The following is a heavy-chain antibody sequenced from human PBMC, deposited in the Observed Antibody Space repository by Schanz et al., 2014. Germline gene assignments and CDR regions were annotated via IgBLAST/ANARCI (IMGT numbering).Heavy chain of an antibody. CDR3: AKDGPGGSGSYSADGGMDV. J-gene: IGHJ6*02. D-gene: IGHD3-10*01. V-gene: IGHV3-48*01. Sequence: EVHLVESGGGLVQPGGSLRLSCAASGITFSSHSFNWVRQAPGKGLEWISYITYNGGTIYYADSVKGRFTISRDNAKNSLYLEMISLRAEDTAVYYCAKDGPGGSGSYSADGGMDVWGQGTTVTVSS. CDR1: GITFSSHS. CDR2: ITYNGGTI.